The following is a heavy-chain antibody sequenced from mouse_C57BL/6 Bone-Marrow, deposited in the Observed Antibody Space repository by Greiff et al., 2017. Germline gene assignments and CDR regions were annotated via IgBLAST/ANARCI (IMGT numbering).Heavy chain of an antibody. Sequence: VQLQQPGAELVRPGSSVKLSCKASGYTFTSYWMHWVKQRPIQGLEWIGNIDPSDSDTHYNQKFKDKATLTVDKSSSTAYMQLSSLTSEDSAVYYCARDGYYWYFDVWGTGTTVTVSS. CDR1: GYTFTSYW. CDR2: IDPSDSDT. J-gene: IGHJ1*03. CDR3: ARDGYYWYFDV. D-gene: IGHD2-3*01. V-gene: IGHV1-52*01.